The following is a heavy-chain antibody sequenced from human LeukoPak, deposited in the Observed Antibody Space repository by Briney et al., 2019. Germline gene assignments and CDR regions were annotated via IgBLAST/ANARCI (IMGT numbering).Heavy chain of an antibody. Sequence: GGSLRLSCAVSGFTFSSYSMNWVRQAPGKGLEWVSSISSSSSYIYYADSVKGRFTISRDNAKNSLYLQMNSLRAEDTAVYYCARKIYGSGSYYTNWGQGTLVTVSS. CDR1: GFTFSSYS. V-gene: IGHV3-21*01. CDR2: ISSSSSYI. CDR3: ARKIYGSGSYYTN. J-gene: IGHJ4*02. D-gene: IGHD3-10*01.